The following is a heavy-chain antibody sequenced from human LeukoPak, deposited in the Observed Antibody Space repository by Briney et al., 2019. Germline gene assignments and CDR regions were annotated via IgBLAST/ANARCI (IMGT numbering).Heavy chain of an antibody. CDR1: GGTFSSYA. CDR2: IIPIFGTA. D-gene: IGHD1-26*01. Sequence: SVKVSCKASGGTFSSYAISWVRQAPGQGLEWMGGIIPIFGTANYAQKFQGRVTITANESTSTAYMELSSLRSEDTAVYYCARVPSGSYLDAFDIWGQGTMVTVSS. V-gene: IGHV1-69*01. CDR3: ARVPSGSYLDAFDI. J-gene: IGHJ3*02.